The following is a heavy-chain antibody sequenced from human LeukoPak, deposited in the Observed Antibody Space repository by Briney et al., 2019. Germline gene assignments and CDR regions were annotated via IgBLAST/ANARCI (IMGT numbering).Heavy chain of an antibody. J-gene: IGHJ6*03. V-gene: IGHV4-39*01. Sequence: SETLSLTCTVSGGSISSSSYYWGWIRQPPGKGLEWIGSIYYSGSTYYNPSLKSRVTISVDTSKNQFSLKLSSVTAADTAVYYCARHYSSSWFLSYDYYYYYMDVWGKGTTVTISS. CDR2: IYYSGST. CDR3: ARHYSSSWFLSYDYYYYYMDV. CDR1: GGSISSSSYY. D-gene: IGHD6-13*01.